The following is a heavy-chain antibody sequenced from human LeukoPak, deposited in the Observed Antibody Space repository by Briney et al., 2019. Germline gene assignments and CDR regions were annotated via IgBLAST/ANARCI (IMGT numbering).Heavy chain of an antibody. D-gene: IGHD6-13*01. CDR2: IYYIGIT. J-gene: IGHJ4*02. Sequence: SETLSLTCTVSGASISSYYWSWIRQSPGKGLEWIGYIYYIGITNYNPSLKSRVTISLHTSTNQFSLKLNSVTAADTAVYYCAGHGQQMVLANWGQGTLITVSS. CDR3: AGHGQQMVLAN. V-gene: IGHV4-59*08. CDR1: GASISSYY.